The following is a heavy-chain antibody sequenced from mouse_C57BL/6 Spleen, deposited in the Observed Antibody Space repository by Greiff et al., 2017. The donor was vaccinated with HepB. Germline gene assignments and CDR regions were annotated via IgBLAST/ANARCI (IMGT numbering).Heavy chain of an antibody. Sequence: EVQLQQSGPVLVKPGASVKMSCKASGYTFTDYYMNWVKQSHGKSLEWIGVINPYNGGPSYNQKFKGKATLTVDKSSSTAYMELNSLTSEDSAVYYCAGYPHTVVALRGAMDYWGQGTSVTVSS. J-gene: IGHJ4*01. CDR2: INPYNGGP. CDR3: AGYPHTVVALRGAMDY. D-gene: IGHD1-1*01. V-gene: IGHV1-19*01. CDR1: GYTFTDYY.